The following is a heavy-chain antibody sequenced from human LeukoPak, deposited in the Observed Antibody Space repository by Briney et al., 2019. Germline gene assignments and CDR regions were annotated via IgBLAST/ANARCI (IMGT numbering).Heavy chain of an antibody. V-gene: IGHV4-59*08. Sequence: PSETLSLTCTVSGGSISSYYWSWIRQPPGKGLEWIGYIYYSGSTNYNPSLKSRVTISVDTSKNQFSLKLSSVTAADTAVYYCACAGAGTTASWFDPWGQGTLVTVSS. CDR2: IYYSGST. J-gene: IGHJ5*02. CDR1: GGSISSYY. CDR3: ACAGAGTTASWFDP. D-gene: IGHD1-1*01.